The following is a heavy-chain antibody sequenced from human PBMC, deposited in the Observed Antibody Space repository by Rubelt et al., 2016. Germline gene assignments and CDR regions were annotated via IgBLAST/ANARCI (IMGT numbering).Heavy chain of an antibody. CDR2: IYRDGET. CDR1: GFSVSSDY. V-gene: IGHV3-66*01. Sequence: PRGESGGGLVQPGGSLRLSCKAPGFSVSSDYIGWVSQATGKGLEWVSIIYRDGETYDAEDVKGSFIISRDNSEKTVYLQMNSLRGENTAVYYCARVSGDAETWFDPWGQGTPVTVSS. CDR3: ARVSGDAETWFDP. J-gene: IGHJ5*02. D-gene: IGHD2-21*02.